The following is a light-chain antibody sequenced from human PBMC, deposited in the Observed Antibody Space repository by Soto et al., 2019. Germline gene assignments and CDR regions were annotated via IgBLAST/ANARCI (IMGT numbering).Light chain of an antibody. CDR2: EVT. V-gene: IGLV2-14*01. Sequence: QSALTQPASVSGSPGQSITISCTGTSNDVGAYDYVSWYQQHPGKAPKLIIYEVTYRPSGVSNRFSGSQSGNTASLTISGLQAEDEADYYCSSYRRSSTLTFGGGTKLTVL. CDR3: SSYRRSSTLT. J-gene: IGLJ2*01. CDR1: SNDVGAYDY.